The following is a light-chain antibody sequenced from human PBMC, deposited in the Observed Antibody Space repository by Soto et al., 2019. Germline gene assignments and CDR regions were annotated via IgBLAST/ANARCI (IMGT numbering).Light chain of an antibody. CDR3: QQRHMWPIT. CDR2: DEY. V-gene: IGKV3-11*01. CDR1: QSFRGL. Sequence: VVLTQSPVTVSLSPGERATLSFRASQSFRGLLAWYQQKTGQAPRLLIYDEYNRATGIPHRFSGSGSGTDFTLTISSLEPEDSAVYYCQQRHMWPITFGQGTRLEIK. J-gene: IGKJ5*01.